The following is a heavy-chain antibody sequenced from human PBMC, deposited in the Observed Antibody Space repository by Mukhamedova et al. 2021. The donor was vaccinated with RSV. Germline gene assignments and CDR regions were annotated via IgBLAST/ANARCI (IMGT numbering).Heavy chain of an antibody. Sequence: VRQAPGKGLEWISYIMTSGTTSYADSVKGRFTISRDNAKNSLYLQMNSLRDEDTAVYYCVSDLAYAFANWGQGTLVTVSS. CDR3: VSDLAYAFAN. V-gene: IGHV3-48*02. CDR2: IMTSGTT. D-gene: IGHD3-16*01. J-gene: IGHJ4*02.